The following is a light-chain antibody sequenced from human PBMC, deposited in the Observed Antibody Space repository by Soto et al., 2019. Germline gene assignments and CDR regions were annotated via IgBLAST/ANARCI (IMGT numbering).Light chain of an antibody. V-gene: IGKV3-20*01. CDR2: GVS. CDR1: QSVSGSY. J-gene: IGKJ2*01. Sequence: EIVLTQSPGTLSLSPGERATLSCRASQSVSGSYLAWYQQKPGQAPRLLIYGVSSRATGIPGRFSGSGSGTDFTLTISRLEPEDFAVYYCQQSYSTPYTFGQGTKLEIK. CDR3: QQSYSTPYT.